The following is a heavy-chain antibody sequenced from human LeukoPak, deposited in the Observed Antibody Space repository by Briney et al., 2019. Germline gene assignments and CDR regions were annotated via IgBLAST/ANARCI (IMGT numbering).Heavy chain of an antibody. V-gene: IGHV4-39*07. CDR1: GGSISSSSNY. CDR3: ARGNSSGWYGGFDY. CDR2: IYYSGRT. J-gene: IGHJ4*02. Sequence: SETLSLTCTVSGGSISSSSNYWGWIRQPPGKGLEWIGTIYYSGRTYYNPSLKRRVTISVDTSKNQFSLKLGSVTAADTAVYYCARGNSSGWYGGFDYWGQGILVTVSS. D-gene: IGHD6-19*01.